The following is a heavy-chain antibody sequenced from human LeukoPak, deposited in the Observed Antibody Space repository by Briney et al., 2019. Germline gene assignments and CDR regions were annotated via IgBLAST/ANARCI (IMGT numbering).Heavy chain of an antibody. CDR3: ARFGYSYGYDHYDY. D-gene: IGHD5-18*01. CDR2: IYHSGST. J-gene: IGHJ4*02. V-gene: IGHV4-38-2*02. Sequence: PSETLSLTCTVSGYSISSGYYWGWIRQPPGKGLEWIGSIYHSGSTYYNPSLKSRVTISVDTSKNQFSLKLSSVTAADTAVYYCARFGYSYGYDHYDYWGQGTLVTVSS. CDR1: GYSISSGYY.